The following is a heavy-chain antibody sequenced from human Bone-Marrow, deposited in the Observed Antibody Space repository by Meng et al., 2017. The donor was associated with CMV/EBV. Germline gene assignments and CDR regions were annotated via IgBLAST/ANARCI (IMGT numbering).Heavy chain of an antibody. CDR2: IKQDGSEK. J-gene: IGHJ3*02. V-gene: IGHV3-7*01. CDR1: GFTFSSYA. Sequence: GESLKISCAASGFTFSSYAMHWVRQAPGKGLEWVANIKQDGSEKYYVDSVKGRFTISRDNAKNSLYLQMNSLRAEDTAVYYCARDRWPESDAFDIWGQGTMVTVSS. D-gene: IGHD5-24*01. CDR3: ARDRWPESDAFDI.